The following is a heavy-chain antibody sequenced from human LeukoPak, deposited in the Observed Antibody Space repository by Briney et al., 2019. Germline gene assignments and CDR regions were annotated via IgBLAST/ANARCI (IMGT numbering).Heavy chain of an antibody. CDR3: ATLEAYYYDSSGDYYEGDWFDP. J-gene: IGHJ5*02. Sequence: PSETLSLTCTVSGGSISSGSYSWNWIRQPAGTGLECIGRIYTSGTTNYNPSLKSRVTMSVDTSKNQFSLKLKSVTASDTAVYYCATLEAYYYDSSGDYYEGDWFDPWGQGTLVTVSS. D-gene: IGHD3-22*01. CDR2: IYTSGTT. V-gene: IGHV4-61*02. CDR1: GGSISSGSYS.